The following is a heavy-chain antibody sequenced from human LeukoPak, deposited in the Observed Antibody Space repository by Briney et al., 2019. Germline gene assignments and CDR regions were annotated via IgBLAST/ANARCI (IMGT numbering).Heavy chain of an antibody. D-gene: IGHD5-12*01. CDR3: ARGGYSGYVGRPKPIDY. J-gene: IGHJ4*02. Sequence: PSETLSLTCAVYGGSFSGYYWSWIRQPPGKGLEWIGEINHSGSTNYNPSLKSRVTISVDTSKNQFSLKLSSVTAADTAVYYCARGGYSGYVGRPKPIDYGGQGTLVTVSS. CDR2: INHSGST. CDR1: GGSFSGYY. V-gene: IGHV4-34*01.